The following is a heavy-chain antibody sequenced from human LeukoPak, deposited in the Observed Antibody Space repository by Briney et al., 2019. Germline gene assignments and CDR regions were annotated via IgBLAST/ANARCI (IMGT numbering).Heavy chain of an antibody. V-gene: IGHV3-23*01. CDR2: ISGSGGTT. Sequence: GGSLRLSCAASGFTFSSFVLNWVRQAPGKGLEWVSTISGSGGTTYYAAPVKGRFTISRDNSKNTLYLQMNSLRDEDTAVYYCVLRGGATDYWGQGTLVTVSS. CDR3: VLRGGATDY. CDR1: GFTFSSFV. D-gene: IGHD3-16*01. J-gene: IGHJ4*02.